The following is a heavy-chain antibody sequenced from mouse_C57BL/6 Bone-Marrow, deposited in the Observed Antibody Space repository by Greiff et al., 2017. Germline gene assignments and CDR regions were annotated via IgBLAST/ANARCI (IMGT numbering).Heavy chain of an antibody. CDR2: INPYNGGT. Sequence: VQLKESGPVLVKPGASVKMSCKASGYTFTDYYMNWVKQSHGKSLEWIGVINPYNGGTSYNQKFKGKATLTVDKSSSTAYMELNSLTSEDSAVYYCARIWLLRGAMDYWGQGTSVTVSS. CDR1: GYTFTDYY. V-gene: IGHV1-19*01. D-gene: IGHD2-3*01. CDR3: ARIWLLRGAMDY. J-gene: IGHJ4*01.